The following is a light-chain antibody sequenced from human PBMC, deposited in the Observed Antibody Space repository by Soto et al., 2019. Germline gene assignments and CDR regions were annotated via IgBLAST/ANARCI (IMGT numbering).Light chain of an antibody. V-gene: IGLV1-40*01. CDR2: DNN. Sequence: QSVLTQPPSVSGAPGQRVTISCTGSSSNIGAGYDVPWYQQLPGTAPTLLIYDNNNRPSGVPDRFAGSKSYTSASLAITGLQAEDEADYYCQSYDNSLPVVFGGGTKLTVL. J-gene: IGLJ2*01. CDR3: QSYDNSLPVV. CDR1: SSNIGAGYD.